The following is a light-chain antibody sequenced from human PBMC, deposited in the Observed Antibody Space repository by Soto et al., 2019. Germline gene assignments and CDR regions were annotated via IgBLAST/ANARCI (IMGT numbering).Light chain of an antibody. Sequence: EIVLTQSPATLSLSPGERATLSCRASQSVSSYLAWYQQKPGQAPRLLIYDASSWATGIPARFSGSGSGTDFTLTISSLEPEDFAVYYCQQRSNWPITFGQGTRLEIK. CDR3: QQRSNWPIT. CDR1: QSVSSY. V-gene: IGKV3-11*01. CDR2: DAS. J-gene: IGKJ5*01.